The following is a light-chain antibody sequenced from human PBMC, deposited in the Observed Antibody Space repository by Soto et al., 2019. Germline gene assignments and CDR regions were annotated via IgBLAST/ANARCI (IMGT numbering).Light chain of an antibody. Sequence: DIVMTQSPDSLAVSLGERATINCKSSQSVLYSSNNKNYLAWYQQKPGQPPKLLIYWASTRESGVPDRFSGSGSGTDFTLTISSLQAEYVAVYYCQQYYSTPLPFGGGTKVEIK. CDR1: QSVLYSSNNKNY. V-gene: IGKV4-1*01. CDR2: WAS. CDR3: QQYYSTPLP. J-gene: IGKJ4*01.